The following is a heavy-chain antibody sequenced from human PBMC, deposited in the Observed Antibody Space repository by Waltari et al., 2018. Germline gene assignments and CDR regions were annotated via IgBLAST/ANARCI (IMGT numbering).Heavy chain of an antibody. CDR1: GCYITTNRHS. J-gene: IGHJ3*01. Sequence: QLQLLESGAGLVKPSGTLALTCSVSGCYITTNRHSLGWIRQPPGQGLEWIGTNSYNGATYSSPSLRGRLTLSRDTTMNQLSLKLGSVTAADTAVYYCATYIGASVGTAAFDVWGQGTMVTVSS. CDR2: NSYNGAT. CDR3: ATYIGASVGTAAFDV. V-gene: IGHV4-39*01. D-gene: IGHD5-12*01.